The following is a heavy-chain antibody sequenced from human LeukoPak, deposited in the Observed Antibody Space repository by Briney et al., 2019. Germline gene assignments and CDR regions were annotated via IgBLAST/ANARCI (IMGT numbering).Heavy chain of an antibody. V-gene: IGHV3-23*01. Sequence: PGGSLRLSCAASGFTFNTYAMSWVRQAPGKGLEWVSAISGSGGSTYYADSVKGRFTISRDNSKNTLYLQMNSLRAEDTAVYYCAKPGTDSSFDYYYYMDVWGKGTTVTVSS. CDR1: GFTFNTYA. J-gene: IGHJ6*03. CDR2: ISGSGGST. D-gene: IGHD1-7*01. CDR3: AKPGTDSSFDYYYYMDV.